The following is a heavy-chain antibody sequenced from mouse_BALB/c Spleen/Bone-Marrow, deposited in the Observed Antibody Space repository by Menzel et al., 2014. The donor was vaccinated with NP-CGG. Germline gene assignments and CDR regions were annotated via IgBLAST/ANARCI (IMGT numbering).Heavy chain of an antibody. D-gene: IGHD2-14*01. J-gene: IGHJ2*01. Sequence: VQLQQPGPELVKPGASVKIPCKASGYTFXDYNMDWVKQSHGKSLEWIGDINPNNGGTIYNQKFKGKATLTVDKSSSTAYMELRSLTSEDTAVYYCARGYGGSLGYFDYWGQGTTLTVSS. CDR1: GYTFXDYN. V-gene: IGHV1-18*01. CDR2: INPNNGGT. CDR3: ARGYGGSLGYFDY.